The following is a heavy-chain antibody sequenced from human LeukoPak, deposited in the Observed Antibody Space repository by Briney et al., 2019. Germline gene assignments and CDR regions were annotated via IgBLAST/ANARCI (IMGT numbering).Heavy chain of an antibody. D-gene: IGHD3-22*01. CDR1: GFTFDDYA. V-gene: IGHV3-9*01. CDR3: ARAEGYYDSSGYYYYYYGMGV. Sequence: GGSLRLSCAASGFTFDDYAMHWVRQAPGKGLEWVSGISWNSGSIGYADSVKGRFTISRDNAKNSLYLQMNSLRAEDTALYYCARAEGYYDSSGYYYYYYGMGVWGQGTTVTVSS. CDR2: ISWNSGSI. J-gene: IGHJ6*02.